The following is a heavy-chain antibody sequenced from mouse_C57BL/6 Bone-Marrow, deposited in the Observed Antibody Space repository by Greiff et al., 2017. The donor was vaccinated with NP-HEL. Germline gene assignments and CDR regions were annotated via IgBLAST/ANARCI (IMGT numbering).Heavy chain of an antibody. D-gene: IGHD2-1*01. CDR3: ARHAHSYYGNWYFDV. Sequence: EVKLMESGGGLVQPGESLKLSCESNEYEFPSHDMSWVRKTPEKRLELVAAINSDGGSTYYPDTMERRFIISRDNTKTTLYLQMSSLRSEDSALYYCARHAHSYYGNWYFDVWGTGTTVTVSS. CDR1: EYEFPSHD. V-gene: IGHV5-2*01. J-gene: IGHJ1*03. CDR2: INSDGGST.